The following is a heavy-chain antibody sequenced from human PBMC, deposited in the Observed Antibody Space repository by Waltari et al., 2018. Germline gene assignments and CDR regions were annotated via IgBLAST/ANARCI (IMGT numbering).Heavy chain of an antibody. CDR2: ISKSGRFK. Sequence: EVQLLESGGGLVQPGGSLRLSCAASGFPFSSHGMSWVRQAPGKGLEWVSSISKSGRFKYYAEDVKGRFTSSRDNSMNTLYLQMNSLRVEDTAVYYCAKIAVAGTWYFDLWGRGTLVTVSS. CDR3: AKIAVAGTWYFDL. D-gene: IGHD6-19*01. CDR1: GFPFSSHG. V-gene: IGHV3-23*01. J-gene: IGHJ2*01.